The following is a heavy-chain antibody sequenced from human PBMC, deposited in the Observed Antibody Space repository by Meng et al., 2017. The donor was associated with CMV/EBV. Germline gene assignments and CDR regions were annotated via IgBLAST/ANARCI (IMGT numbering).Heavy chain of an antibody. CDR1: GGSSSSGDYY. Sequence: QGHVPDSGPGLVKPSPTLSLPCTVSGGSSSSGDYYWSWNRMPPGKGLEWIGYIYYSGSTYYNPTLKSRVTISVDTSKNQFSLKLSAVTAADTAVYYCARAAPDYYDSSGPPDYWGQGTLVTVSS. D-gene: IGHD3-22*01. CDR2: IYYSGST. J-gene: IGHJ4*02. CDR3: ARAAPDYYDSSGPPDY. V-gene: IGHV4-30-4*08.